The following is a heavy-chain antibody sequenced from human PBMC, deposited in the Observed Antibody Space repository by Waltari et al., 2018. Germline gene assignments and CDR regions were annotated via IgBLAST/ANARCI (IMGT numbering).Heavy chain of an antibody. D-gene: IGHD3-16*01. CDR3: ARVEGAAGLDI. V-gene: IGHV1-3*01. CDR2: INAGNGNT. Sequence: QVQLVQSGAEVKKPGASVKVSCKASGSTYTSYAMHWVRQAPGQRLEWMGVINAGNGNTKYTQKFQGRVTITRDTSASTAYMELSSLRSEDSAVYYCARVEGAAGLDIWGQGTMVTVSS. CDR1: GSTYTSYA. J-gene: IGHJ3*02.